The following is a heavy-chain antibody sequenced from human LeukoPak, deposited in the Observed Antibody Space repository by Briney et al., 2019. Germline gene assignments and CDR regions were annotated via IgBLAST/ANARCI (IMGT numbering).Heavy chain of an antibody. Sequence: SQTLSLTCAVSGDIFSSNSAAWNWSRQSPARGLEWLVRTYYRSKLYNDYAGSVKSPLTINPDTSKNQFSLQLNSVTPEDTAVYYCARDSLYCSSTSCYRVPFDYWGQGTLVTVSS. CDR1: GDIFSSNSAA. CDR2: TYYRSKLYN. D-gene: IGHD2-2*02. V-gene: IGHV6-1*01. CDR3: ARDSLYCSSTSCYRVPFDY. J-gene: IGHJ4*02.